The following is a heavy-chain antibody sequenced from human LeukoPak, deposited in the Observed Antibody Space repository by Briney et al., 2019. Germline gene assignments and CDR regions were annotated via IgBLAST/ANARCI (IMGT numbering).Heavy chain of an antibody. CDR1: GYTFTSYG. J-gene: IGHJ1*01. V-gene: IGHV1-18*01. CDR3: ARGYAHSPDVYFQH. D-gene: IGHD3-16*01. CDR2: ISAYNGNT. Sequence: VSVKVSCKASGYTFTSYGISWVRQAPGQGLEWMGWISAYNGNTNYAQKLQGRVTMTTDTSTSTAYMEPRSLRSDDTAVYYCARGYAHSPDVYFQHWGQGTLVTVSS.